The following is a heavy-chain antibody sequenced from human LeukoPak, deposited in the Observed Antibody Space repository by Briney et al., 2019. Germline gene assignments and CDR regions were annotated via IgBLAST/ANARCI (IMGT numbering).Heavy chain of an antibody. V-gene: IGHV4-59*01. CDR2: IYYSGST. D-gene: IGHD3-10*01. Sequence: SETLSLTRTVSGGSISSYYWSWIRQPPGKGLEWIGYIYYSGSTNYNPSLKSRVTISVDTSKNQFSLKLSSVTAADTAVYYCARDSSYYGSEDAFDIWGQGTMVTVSS. CDR1: GGSISSYY. J-gene: IGHJ3*02. CDR3: ARDSSYYGSEDAFDI.